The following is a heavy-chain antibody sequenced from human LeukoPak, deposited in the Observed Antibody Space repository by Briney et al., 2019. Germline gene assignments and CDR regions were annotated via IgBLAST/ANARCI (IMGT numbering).Heavy chain of an antibody. J-gene: IGHJ2*01. CDR2: IYYSGIT. CDR1: GGSISTYY. D-gene: IGHD5-18*01. Sequence: SETLSLTCTVSGGSISTYYWSWIRQPPGKGLEWIAYIYYSGITNYNPSLKSRVTISVDTSKNQFSLKLSSVAAADTAVYYCARDRIESGYSYGYLWYFDLWGRGTLVTVSS. V-gene: IGHV4-59*12. CDR3: ARDRIESGYSYGYLWYFDL.